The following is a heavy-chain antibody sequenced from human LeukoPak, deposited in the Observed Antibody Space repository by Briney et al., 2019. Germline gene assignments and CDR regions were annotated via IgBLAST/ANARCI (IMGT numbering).Heavy chain of an antibody. Sequence: VSGGSISSXXXXXIRQPAGKGXXXXGRIYTSGSTNYNPSLKSRVTMSVDTSKNQFSLKLSSVTAADTAVYYCARERGYSYGFDAFDIWGQGTMVTVSS. J-gene: IGHJ3*02. CDR2: IYTSGST. D-gene: IGHD5-18*01. CDR3: ARERGYSYGFDAFDI. V-gene: IGHV4-4*07. CDR1: GGSISSXX.